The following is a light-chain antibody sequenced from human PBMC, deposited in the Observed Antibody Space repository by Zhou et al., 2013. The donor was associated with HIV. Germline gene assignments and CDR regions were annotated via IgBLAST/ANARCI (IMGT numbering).Light chain of an antibody. V-gene: IGKV3-20*01. Sequence: EIVMTQSPATLSVSPGERATLSCRAGQSVSSNLAWYQQKPGQAPRLLIYGASSRATGIPDRFSGSGSGTDFTLTISRLEPEDFAVYYCQQYGSSPRTFGQGTKVEIK. CDR2: GAS. J-gene: IGKJ1*01. CDR3: QQYGSSPRT. CDR1: QSVSSN.